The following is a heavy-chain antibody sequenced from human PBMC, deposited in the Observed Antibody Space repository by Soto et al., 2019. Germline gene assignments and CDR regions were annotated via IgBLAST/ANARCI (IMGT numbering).Heavy chain of an antibody. J-gene: IGHJ4*02. D-gene: IGHD3-3*01. CDR2: ISSSGSSI. V-gene: IGHV3-48*03. CDR1: ALTLSSYA. CDR3: ARTPYDFWSPATDFDY. Sequence: AGCRRLSWAASALTLSSYAVEWVRQAPERGLEGVSYISSSGSSIYYADSVKGRFTISRDNAKNALYLQMNSLRAEDTAVYYCARTPYDFWSPATDFDYWGQGTLVTVSS.